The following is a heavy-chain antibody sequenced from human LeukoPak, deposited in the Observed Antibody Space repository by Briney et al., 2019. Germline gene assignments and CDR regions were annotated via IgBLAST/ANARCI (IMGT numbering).Heavy chain of an antibody. CDR1: GLTVSSNY. V-gene: IGHV3-53*01. CDR3: AGHTYGYLNAFDI. CDR2: IYSGGST. D-gene: IGHD5-18*01. J-gene: IGHJ3*02. Sequence: GSLRLSCAASGLTVSSNYMSWVRQAPGKGLEWVSLIYSGGSTYYADSEKGRFTISRDNSKNTLYLQMNSLRAEDTAVYYCAGHTYGYLNAFDIWGQGTMVTVSS.